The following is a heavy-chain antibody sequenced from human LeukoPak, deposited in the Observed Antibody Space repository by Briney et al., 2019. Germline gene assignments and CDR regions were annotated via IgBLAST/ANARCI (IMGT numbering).Heavy chain of an antibody. CDR2: IYYSGST. V-gene: IGHV4-31*03. J-gene: IGHJ4*02. CDR3: AGDKQDYNSSGYYDY. D-gene: IGHD3-22*01. CDR1: GGSISSGGYY. Sequence: SQTLSLTCTVSGGSISSGGYYWSWIRQHPGKGLEWIGYIYYSGSTYYNPSLKSRVTISVDTSKNQFSLKLSSVTAADTAVYYCAGDKQDYNSSGYYDYWGQGTLVTVSS.